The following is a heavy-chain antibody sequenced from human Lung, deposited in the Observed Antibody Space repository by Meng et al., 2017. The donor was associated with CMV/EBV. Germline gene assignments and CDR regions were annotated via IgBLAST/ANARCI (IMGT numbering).Heavy chain of an antibody. CDR1: VYTFGSYG. J-gene: IGHJ4*02. D-gene: IGHD6-13*01. CDR2: IGGYNGNT. CDR3: AREPGVEAAGTFFH. Sequence: QYGPEVKKPWADVASSCTASVYTFGSYGIGWVRQAPGKGLEWMGWIGGYNGNTNYAQKVQGRVTMTTDTSTNTAYMELRSLRSDDTAIYYCAREPGVEAAGTFFHWGQGTLVTVSS. V-gene: IGHV1-18*01.